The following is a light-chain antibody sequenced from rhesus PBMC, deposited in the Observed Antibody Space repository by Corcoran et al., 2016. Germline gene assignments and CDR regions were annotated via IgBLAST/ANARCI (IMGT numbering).Light chain of an antibody. CDR1: QSASSY. CDR2: GAS. CDR3: QQYSNWLP. J-gene: IGKJ4*01. V-gene: IGKV3S9*01. Sequence: EIVMTQSPATQSLSPGERAILSCRASQSASSYVAWYQQKPEQSPRLLIYGASSRATGLPDSFSGRGSGTDFTLTISSLGPEHFAVFYCQQYSNWLPFGGGTKVEIQ.